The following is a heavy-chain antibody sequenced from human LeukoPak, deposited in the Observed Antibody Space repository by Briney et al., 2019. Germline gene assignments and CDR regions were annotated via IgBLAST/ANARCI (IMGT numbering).Heavy chain of an antibody. CDR1: GGSMSSSSYY. V-gene: IGHV4-39*07. CDR2: IYYSEST. J-gene: IGHJ4*02. CDR3: ARIPTVTFFDY. Sequence: SETLSLTCTVSGGSMSSSSYYWGWLRQPPGTGLEWIGSIYYSESTYQNPSLKNRATISVDTSKNQFSLKLSSVTAADTAVYYCARIPTVTFFDYWGQGTLVTVSS. D-gene: IGHD4-17*01.